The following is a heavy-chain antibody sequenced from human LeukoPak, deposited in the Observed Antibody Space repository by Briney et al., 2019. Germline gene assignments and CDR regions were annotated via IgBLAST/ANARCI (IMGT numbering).Heavy chain of an antibody. Sequence: GASVKVSCKAPGGTFSSYAISWVRQAPGQGLEWMGGIIPIFGTANYAQKFQGRVTITADESTSTAYMELSSLRSEDTAVYYCAREKYNWFDPWGKGTLVTVSS. J-gene: IGHJ5*02. V-gene: IGHV1-69*13. CDR3: AREKYNWFDP. CDR2: IIPIFGTA. CDR1: GGTFSSYA.